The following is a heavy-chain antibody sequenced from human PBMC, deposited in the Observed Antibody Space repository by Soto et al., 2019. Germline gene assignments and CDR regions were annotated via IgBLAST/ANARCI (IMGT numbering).Heavy chain of an antibody. CDR2: VIPNFETT. CDR1: GGTFNSFA. J-gene: IGHJ6*02. Sequence: QVQLVQSGAEVKKPGSSVKVSCNTSGGTFNSFAISWVRQALGQGLEWMGGVIPNFETTYYAQKFQGRLTIAADESTATAYMELSSLRSEDTAVHYCARDQGLYVHTGMVIDYYGMDVWGQGTTVTVSS. CDR3: ARDQGLYVHTGMVIDYYGMDV. V-gene: IGHV1-69*01. D-gene: IGHD5-18*01.